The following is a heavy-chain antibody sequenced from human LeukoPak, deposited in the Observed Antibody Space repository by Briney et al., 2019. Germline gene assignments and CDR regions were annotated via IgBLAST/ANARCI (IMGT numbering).Heavy chain of an antibody. CDR1: GYSFTSYW. CDR2: IYPGDSDT. Sequence: GESLKISCKGSGYSFTSYWIGWVRQMPGKGLEWMGIIYPGDSDTRYSPSLQGQVTISADKSISTAYLQWSSLKASDTAMYYCARLVATIITGPYYYYMDVWGKGTTVTVSS. J-gene: IGHJ6*03. CDR3: ARLVATIITGPYYYYMDV. V-gene: IGHV5-51*01. D-gene: IGHD5-12*01.